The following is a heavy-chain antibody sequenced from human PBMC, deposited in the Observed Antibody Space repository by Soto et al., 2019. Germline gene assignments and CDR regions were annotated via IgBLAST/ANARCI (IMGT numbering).Heavy chain of an antibody. CDR3: ARDGYGSGSYYIDY. J-gene: IGHJ4*02. CDR1: GFTFSSYG. V-gene: IGHV3-33*01. D-gene: IGHD3-10*01. Sequence: QVQLVESGGGVVQPGRSLRLSCAASGFTFSSYGMHWVRQAPGKGLEWVAVIWYDGSNKYYADSVKGRFTISRDNSKNTLYLQMNILRAEATAVYYCARDGYGSGSYYIDYWGQGTLVTVSS. CDR2: IWYDGSNK.